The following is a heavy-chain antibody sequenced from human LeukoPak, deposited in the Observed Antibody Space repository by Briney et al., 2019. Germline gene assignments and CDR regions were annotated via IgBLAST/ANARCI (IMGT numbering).Heavy chain of an antibody. J-gene: IGHJ6*03. CDR3: ARVPYMDV. Sequence: PSETLSLTCTFYGGSFSGYYWGWLRQPPGKGLELIGEINHSGDTNYNPSLKSRFIISVDTSKNQFSLKLNSVTAADTSVYYCARVPYMDVWGKGTTVTVSS. CDR2: INHSGDT. V-gene: IGHV4-34*01. CDR1: GGSFSGYY.